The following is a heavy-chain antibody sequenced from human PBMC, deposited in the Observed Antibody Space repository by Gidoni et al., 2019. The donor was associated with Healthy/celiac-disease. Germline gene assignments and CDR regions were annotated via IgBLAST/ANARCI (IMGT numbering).Heavy chain of an antibody. CDR1: SSYG. CDR3: AKDAVVPAANLFDY. D-gene: IGHD2-2*01. V-gene: IGHV3-30*18. J-gene: IGHJ4*02. Sequence: SSYGMHWVRQAPGKGLEWVAVISYDGSNKYYADSVKGRFTISRDNSKNTLYLQMNSLRAEDTAVYYCAKDAVVPAANLFDYWGQGTLVTVSS. CDR2: ISYDGSNK.